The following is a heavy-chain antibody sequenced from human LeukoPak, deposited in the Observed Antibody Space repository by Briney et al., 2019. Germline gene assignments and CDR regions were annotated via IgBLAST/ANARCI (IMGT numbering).Heavy chain of an antibody. CDR1: GYTFTSYD. Sequence: GASVKVSCKASGYTFTSYDINWVRQATGQGLEWMGWMNPNSGNTGYAQKFQGRVTMTRNTYISTAYMELSSLRSEDTAVYYCARGRDSSSWYASLNWFDPWGQGTLVTVSS. D-gene: IGHD6-13*01. CDR3: ARGRDSSSWYASLNWFDP. V-gene: IGHV1-8*01. J-gene: IGHJ5*02. CDR2: MNPNSGNT.